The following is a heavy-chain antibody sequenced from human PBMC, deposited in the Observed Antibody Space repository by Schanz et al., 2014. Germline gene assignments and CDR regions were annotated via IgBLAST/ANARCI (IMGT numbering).Heavy chain of an antibody. D-gene: IGHD2-2*01. CDR2: TSHDGSFT. V-gene: IGHV3-74*01. CDR3: AKSMYSTSWAFDL. J-gene: IGHJ4*02. Sequence: EVQLVESGGGLVQPGGSLRLSCAASGFTFSDSWMHWVRQAPGKGLVWVSRTSHDGSFTTFADSVKGRFTISRDNAKNALYLQMDSLRGDDTAVYYCAKSMYSTSWAFDLWGQGAQVTVSS. CDR1: GFTFSDSW.